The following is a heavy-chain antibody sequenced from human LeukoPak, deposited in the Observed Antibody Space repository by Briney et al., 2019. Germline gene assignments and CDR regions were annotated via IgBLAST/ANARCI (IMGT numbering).Heavy chain of an antibody. Sequence: SETLSLTCTVSGGSISSYYWSWIRQPPGKGLEWIGYIYYSGSTNHNPSLKSRVTISVDTSKNQFSLKLSSVTAADTAVYYCARGSIPTLFGGNVTFDPWGQGTLVAVSS. CDR2: IYYSGST. V-gene: IGHV4-59*01. J-gene: IGHJ5*02. D-gene: IGHD4-23*01. CDR1: GGSISSYY. CDR3: ARGSIPTLFGGNVTFDP.